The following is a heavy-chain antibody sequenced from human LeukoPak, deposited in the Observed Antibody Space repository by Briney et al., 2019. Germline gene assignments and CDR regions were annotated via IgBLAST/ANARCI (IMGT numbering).Heavy chain of an antibody. D-gene: IGHD6-13*01. Sequence: GRSLRLSCAASGFTFSSYAMHWVRQAPGKGLEWVAVISYDGSNKYYADSVKGRFTISRDNSKNTLYLQMNSLRAEDTAVYYCASNTEYSSSWYRGAAMEVYYYYYMDVWGKGTTVTVSS. CDR1: GFTFSSYA. CDR2: ISYDGSNK. J-gene: IGHJ6*03. CDR3: ASNTEYSSSWYRGAAMEVYYYYYMDV. V-gene: IGHV3-30*04.